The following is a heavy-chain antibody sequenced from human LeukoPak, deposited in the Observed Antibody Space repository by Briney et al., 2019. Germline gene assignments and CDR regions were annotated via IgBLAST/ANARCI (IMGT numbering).Heavy chain of an antibody. V-gene: IGHV1-2*02. D-gene: IGHD6-19*01. CDR1: GYTFTGYY. Sequence: GASVKVSCKASGYTFTGYYMRWVRQAPGQGLEWMGWINPNSGGTNYAQKFQGRVTMTRDTSISTAYMELSRLRSDDTAVYYCARESEWLVPGGYWGQGTLVTVSS. CDR2: INPNSGGT. J-gene: IGHJ4*02. CDR3: ARESEWLVPGGY.